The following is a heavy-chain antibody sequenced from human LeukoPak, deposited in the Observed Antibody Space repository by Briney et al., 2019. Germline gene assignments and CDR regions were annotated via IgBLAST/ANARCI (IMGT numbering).Heavy chain of an antibody. J-gene: IGHJ4*02. CDR3: AKGKWELWRYFDY. Sequence: PGGSLRLSCAASGFTFSDYYMSWIRQAPGKGLEWVSYISSSGSTIYYADSVKGRFTISRDNSKNTLYLQMNSLRAEDTAVYYCAKGKWELWRYFDYWGQGTLVTVSS. CDR1: GFTFSDYY. CDR2: ISSSGSTI. D-gene: IGHD1-26*01. V-gene: IGHV3-11*04.